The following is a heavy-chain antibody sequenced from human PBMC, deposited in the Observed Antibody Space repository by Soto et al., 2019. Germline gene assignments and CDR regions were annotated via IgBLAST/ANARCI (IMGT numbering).Heavy chain of an antibody. CDR1: GGTFSNHA. CDR3: ARELTDHYGMDS. CDR2: IIPIFGIA. Sequence: VQLVQSGAEVERPGSSVKVSCKASGGTFSNHAISWVRQAPGQGLEWMGAIIPIFGIANYEQRFQGRVTITADESTSTTYMELRSLRSEDTAVYYWARELTDHYGMDSWGPGTTVIVSS. V-gene: IGHV1-69*01. J-gene: IGHJ6*02.